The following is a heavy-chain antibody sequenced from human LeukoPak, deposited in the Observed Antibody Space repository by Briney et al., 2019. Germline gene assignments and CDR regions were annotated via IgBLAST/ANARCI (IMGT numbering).Heavy chain of an antibody. CDR3: XXXXXXXXXXYSYYYYNYMDV. D-gene: IGHD2-15*01. CDR2: IHYSGST. J-gene: IGHJ6*03. Sequence: SETLSLTCTVSGGSISSSSYYWGWIRQPPGKGLEWIGSIHYSGSTNYNPSLKSRVTISVDTSKNQFSLKLSSVTAADTAVYYXXXXXXXXXXXYSYYYYNYMDVWGKGTTVTVSS. CDR1: GGSISSSSYY. V-gene: IGHV4-39*07.